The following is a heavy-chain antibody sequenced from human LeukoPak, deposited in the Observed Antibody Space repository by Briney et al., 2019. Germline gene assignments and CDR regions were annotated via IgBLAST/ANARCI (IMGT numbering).Heavy chain of an antibody. CDR2: IYYSGST. V-gene: IGHV4-59*08. D-gene: IGHD5-18*01. CDR3: ARLRDEGYSYGSLDC. CDR1: GGSISSYY. J-gene: IGHJ4*02. Sequence: PSETLSLTCTVSGGSISSYYWSWIRQPPGKGLEWIGYIYYSGSTNYNPSLKSRVTISVDTSKNQFSLKLSSVTAADTAVYYCARLRDEGYSYGSLDCWGQGTLVTVSS.